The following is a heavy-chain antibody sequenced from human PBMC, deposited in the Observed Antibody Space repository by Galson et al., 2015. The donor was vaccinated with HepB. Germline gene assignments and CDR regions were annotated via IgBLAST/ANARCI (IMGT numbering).Heavy chain of an antibody. CDR2: ISAYNGST. CDR1: GYTFTNYG. CDR3: ARDTVQTGITGSSTFDY. Sequence: SVKVSCKASGYTFTNYGFSWVRQAPGQGLEWMGWISAYNGSTNYAQKVQGRVTMTTDTSTSTAYMDLRSLRSDDTAVYYCARDTVQTGITGSSTFDYWGQGTLVIVSS. V-gene: IGHV1-18*01. D-gene: IGHD1-20*01. J-gene: IGHJ4*02.